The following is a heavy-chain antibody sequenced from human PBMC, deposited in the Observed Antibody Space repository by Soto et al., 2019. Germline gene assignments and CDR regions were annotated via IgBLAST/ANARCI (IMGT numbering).Heavy chain of an antibody. Sequence: PGGSLRLSCAASGFTFRSHGMHWVRQAPGKGLEWVAVIWFNGENEYYADSVKGRFTISRDNSKNTLYLQMNGLRAEDTAVYYCATAPVPAGIVYYFDYWGQGTLVTVSS. V-gene: IGHV3-33*01. CDR2: IWFNGENE. J-gene: IGHJ4*02. CDR1: GFTFRSHG. D-gene: IGHD1-26*01. CDR3: ATAPVPAGIVYYFDY.